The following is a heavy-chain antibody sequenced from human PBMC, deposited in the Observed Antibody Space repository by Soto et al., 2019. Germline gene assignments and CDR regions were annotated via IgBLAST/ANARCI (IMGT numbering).Heavy chain of an antibody. J-gene: IGHJ4*02. V-gene: IGHV3-23*01. D-gene: IGHD2-2*01. CDR1: GFTFSNYA. Sequence: GGSLRLSCAASGFTFSNYAMSWVRQAPGKGLEWVSTISGGGDSTYYADSVKGRFTISRDNSKNTLYLQVNSLRAEDTAAYYCAKRSLTPAAMKSPFDYWGQGTLVTVSS. CDR3: AKRSLTPAAMKSPFDY. CDR2: ISGGGDST.